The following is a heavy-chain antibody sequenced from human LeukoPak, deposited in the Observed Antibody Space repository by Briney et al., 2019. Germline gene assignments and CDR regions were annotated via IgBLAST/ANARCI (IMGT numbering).Heavy chain of an antibody. J-gene: IGHJ4*02. V-gene: IGHV3-30-3*01. CDR3: ARETYVWGSYRPQSFDY. CDR2: ISYDGSNK. CDR1: GFTFSSYA. Sequence: QPGRSLRLSCAASGFTFSSYAMHWVRQAPGKGLEWVAVISYDGSNKYYADSVKGRFTISRDNSKNTLYLQMNSLRAEDTAVYYCARETYVWGSYRPQSFDYWGQGTLVTVSS. D-gene: IGHD3-16*02.